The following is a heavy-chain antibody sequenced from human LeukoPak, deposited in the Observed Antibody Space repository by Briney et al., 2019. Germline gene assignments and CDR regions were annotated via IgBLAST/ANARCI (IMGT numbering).Heavy chain of an antibody. CDR3: ARDRVVGANTQFDP. V-gene: IGHV1-2*02. CDR1: GYTFTGYY. Sequence: GASVKVSCKASGYTFTGYYMHWVRQAPGQGREWMGWINPNSGGTNYAQKFQGRVTMTRDTSISTAYMELSRLRSDDTAVYYCARDRVVGANTQFDPWGQGTLVTVSS. CDR2: INPNSGGT. J-gene: IGHJ5*02. D-gene: IGHD1-26*01.